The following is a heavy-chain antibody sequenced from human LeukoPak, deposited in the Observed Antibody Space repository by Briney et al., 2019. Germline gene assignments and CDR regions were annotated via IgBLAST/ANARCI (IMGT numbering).Heavy chain of an antibody. J-gene: IGHJ4*02. CDR3: TTVLTYHDFWSGYFVTGDYYFDY. CDR2: IKSKTDGGTT. Sequence: PGGSLRLSCAASGFTFSNAWMSWVRQAPGKGLEWVGRIKSKTDGGTTDYAAPVKGRFTISRDDSKNTLYLQMNSLKTEDTAVYYCTTVLTYHDFWSGYFVTGDYYFDYWGQGTLVTVSS. CDR1: GFTFSNAW. V-gene: IGHV3-15*01. D-gene: IGHD3-3*01.